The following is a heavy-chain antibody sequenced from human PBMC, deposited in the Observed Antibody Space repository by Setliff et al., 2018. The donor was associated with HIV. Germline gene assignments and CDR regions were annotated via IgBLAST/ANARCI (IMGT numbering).Heavy chain of an antibody. CDR3: ANIRLGS. CDR1: GFTSSSYV. CDR2: MSTGGGIK. D-gene: IGHD2-2*02. Sequence: PGGSLRLSCAATGFTSSSYVLHWVRQAPGKGLEWVAVMSTGGGIKICADSVKGRFTISRDNVNNAVYLQMNSLRAEDTAIYYCANIRLGSWGQGTLVTVSS. V-gene: IGHV3-33*03. J-gene: IGHJ5*02.